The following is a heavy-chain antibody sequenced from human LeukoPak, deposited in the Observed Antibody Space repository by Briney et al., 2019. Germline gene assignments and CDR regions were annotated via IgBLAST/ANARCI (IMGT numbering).Heavy chain of an antibody. J-gene: IGHJ4*02. Sequence: SETLSLTCAVSGYSISSGYYWGWIRQPPGKGLEWIGSIYHRGSTYYNPSLKSRVTISVDMSKNQFSLRLSSMTAADTAVYYCARVSGMNIGDWGLGTLVTVSS. CDR1: GYSISSGYY. CDR3: ARVSGMNIGD. CDR2: IYHRGST. V-gene: IGHV4-38-2*01. D-gene: IGHD3-10*01.